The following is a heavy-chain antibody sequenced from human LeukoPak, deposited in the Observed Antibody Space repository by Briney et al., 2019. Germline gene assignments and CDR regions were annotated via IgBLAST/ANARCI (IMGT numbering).Heavy chain of an antibody. Sequence: GGSLRLSCAASGFTFSNYAMSWVRQTPGKGLECVSVVTGSGGDTYYTGSVNGRFTISRDNSTNTLCMQMNSLRAEDTAVYYCATTRYDAFDIWGQGTMVTVSS. J-gene: IGHJ3*02. CDR3: ATTRYDAFDI. CDR1: GFTFSNYA. V-gene: IGHV3-23*01. D-gene: IGHD4-17*01. CDR2: VTGSGGDT.